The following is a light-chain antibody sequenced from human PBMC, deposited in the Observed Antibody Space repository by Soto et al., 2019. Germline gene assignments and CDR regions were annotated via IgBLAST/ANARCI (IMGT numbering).Light chain of an antibody. V-gene: IGKV1-12*02. CDR3: QQANSFPFT. CDR1: QDISIW. CDR2: SAS. J-gene: IGKJ3*01. Sequence: DIQMTQSPSSVSASVGDRVTISCRASQDISIWLAWYQQKPGKAPKLVIYSASSLLSGVPSRFSGSGSGTDLTLTISSLQPEDFATYFCQQANSFPFTFGPGTKVDIK.